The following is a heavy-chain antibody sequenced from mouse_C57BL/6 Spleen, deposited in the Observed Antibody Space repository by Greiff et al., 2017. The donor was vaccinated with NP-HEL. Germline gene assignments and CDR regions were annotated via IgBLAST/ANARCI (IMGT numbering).Heavy chain of an antibody. CDR1: EYEFPSHD. CDR2: INSDGGST. CDR3: ASPYYYGSNLAWFAY. V-gene: IGHV5-2*01. J-gene: IGHJ3*01. Sequence: EVKLVESGGGLVQPGESLKLSCESNEYEFPSHDMSWVRKTPEKRLELVAAINSDGGSTYYPDTMERRFIISRDNTKKTLYLQMSSLRSEDTALYYCASPYYYGSNLAWFAYWGQGTLVTVSA. D-gene: IGHD1-1*01.